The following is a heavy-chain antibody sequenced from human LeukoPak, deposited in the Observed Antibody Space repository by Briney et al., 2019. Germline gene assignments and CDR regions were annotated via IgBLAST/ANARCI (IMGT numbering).Heavy chain of an antibody. V-gene: IGHV4-34*01. D-gene: IGHD3-10*01. CDR3: ARFTGSYYSYFDY. CDR2: INHSGST. J-gene: IGHJ4*02. Sequence: SETLSLTCAVYGGSFSGYYWSWIRQRPGNGLEWIGEINHSGSTNYHPSLKSRVTISVDTSKSQFSLKLSSVTAADTAVYYCARFTGSYYSYFDYWGQGTLVTVSS. CDR1: GGSFSGYY.